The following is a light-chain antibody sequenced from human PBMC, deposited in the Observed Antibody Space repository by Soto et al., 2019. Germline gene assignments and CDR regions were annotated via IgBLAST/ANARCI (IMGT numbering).Light chain of an antibody. CDR1: QNIHDK. CDR3: QQYQSLPFT. J-gene: IGKJ3*01. Sequence: EIVMTQSPATLSVSPGERVSLSCRASQNIHDKLAWYQQKPGQTPRLLIYDASTRATGISGSFSGSGSGTEFTLTISSLQSEDVAVYYCQQYQSLPFTFGPGTKVHIE. CDR2: DAS. V-gene: IGKV3-15*01.